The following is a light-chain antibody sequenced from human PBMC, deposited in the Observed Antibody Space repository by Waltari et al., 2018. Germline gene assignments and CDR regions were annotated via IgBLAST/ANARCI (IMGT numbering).Light chain of an antibody. Sequence: QSALTQPRSVSGSPGQSVAISCTGTRRDVGGYNYVSWYQQLPGKAPKLIIYEINKRPSGVPDRFSGSKSGNTASLTISGLHAEDEADYYCCSYAGSYTFGVFGGGTKVTVL. J-gene: IGLJ2*01. CDR3: CSYAGSYTFGV. V-gene: IGLV2-11*01. CDR1: RRDVGGYNY. CDR2: EIN.